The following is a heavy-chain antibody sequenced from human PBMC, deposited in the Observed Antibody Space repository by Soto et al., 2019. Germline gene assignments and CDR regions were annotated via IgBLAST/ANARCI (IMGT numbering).Heavy chain of an antibody. Sequence: GESLKISCKAPGYSFTSYWIGWVRQMPGKGLEWMGIIYPGDSDTRYSPSFQGQVTISVERSISTAYLQWSSLKASDTAMYYCARQYYYDTTGPAPLFDYWGQGTLVTVSS. CDR2: IYPGDSDT. CDR3: ARQYYYDTTGPAPLFDY. D-gene: IGHD3-22*01. J-gene: IGHJ4*02. V-gene: IGHV5-51*01. CDR1: GYSFTSYW.